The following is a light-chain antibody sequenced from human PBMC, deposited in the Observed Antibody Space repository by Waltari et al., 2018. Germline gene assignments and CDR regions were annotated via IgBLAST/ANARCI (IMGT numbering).Light chain of an antibody. Sequence: QSVLTQPPSVSAAPGQQVTISCPGSSSTIGNYNVSWHQQVPGPAPKLFIYDNKKRPSGIPDRFSGSQSGTSATLGITGLHTGDEADYYCATWDSSLSVVVFGGGTKVTVL. CDR1: SSTIGNYN. CDR2: DNK. V-gene: IGLV1-51*01. J-gene: IGLJ2*01. CDR3: ATWDSSLSVVV.